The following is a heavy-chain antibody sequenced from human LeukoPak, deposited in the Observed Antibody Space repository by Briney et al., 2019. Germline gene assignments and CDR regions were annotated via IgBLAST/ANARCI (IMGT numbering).Heavy chain of an antibody. CDR1: GFTFSSYA. D-gene: IGHD6-13*01. J-gene: IGHJ4*02. CDR2: ISGSGGST. CDR3: AKDDIAAAGTTVVDY. Sequence: GGSLRLSCAASGFTFSSYAMSWVRQAPGKGLEWDSAISGSGGSTYYADSVKGRFTISRDNSENTLYLQMNSLRAEDTAVYYCAKDDIAAAGTTVVDYWGQGTLVTVSS. V-gene: IGHV3-23*01.